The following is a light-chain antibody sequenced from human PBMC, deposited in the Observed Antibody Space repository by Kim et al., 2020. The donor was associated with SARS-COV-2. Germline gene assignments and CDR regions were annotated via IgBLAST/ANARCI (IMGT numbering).Light chain of an antibody. CDR2: EKN. J-gene: IGLJ3*02. Sequence: ALGQTVRITCQGDSLRTYYASWDQQKPGQAPVLVIYEKNNRPSGIPDRFSGSSSGNTASLTITGAQAEDEADYCCNSRESGVNHVVFGGGTQLTVL. V-gene: IGLV3-19*01. CDR1: SLRTYY. CDR3: NSRESGVNHVV.